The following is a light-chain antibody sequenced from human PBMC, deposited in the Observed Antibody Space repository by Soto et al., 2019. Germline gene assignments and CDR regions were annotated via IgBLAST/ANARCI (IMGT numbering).Light chain of an antibody. Sequence: EIVMTQSPDTLSVSPGEGVTLSCRASQSVSSDLAWYQQKPGQSPRLLMYGASTRATDIPARFSGGGSGTDCTLTISSLQSEDVAIYYSQQYHDWHPITFGPGTKVQIK. J-gene: IGKJ3*01. CDR1: QSVSSD. CDR3: QQYHDWHPIT. CDR2: GAS. V-gene: IGKV3-15*01.